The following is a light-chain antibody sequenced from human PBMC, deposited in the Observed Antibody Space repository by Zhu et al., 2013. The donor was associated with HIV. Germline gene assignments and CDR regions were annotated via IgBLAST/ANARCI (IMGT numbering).Light chain of an antibody. CDR1: QFVGSSTF. J-gene: IGKJ2*01. CDR2: DAS. V-gene: IGKV3-20*01. Sequence: DIVLTQSPGTLSLSPGETATLSCRASQFVGSSTFLAWYQQKRGQAPRLLIYDASSRATGIPDRFRGSGSGTDFTLTISSLQAEDVAVYYCYQYYTTPRTFGQGTKLEIK. CDR3: YQYYTTPRT.